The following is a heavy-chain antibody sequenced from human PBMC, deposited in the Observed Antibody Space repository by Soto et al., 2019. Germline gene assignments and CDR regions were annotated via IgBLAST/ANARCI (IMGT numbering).Heavy chain of an antibody. V-gene: IGHV5-10-1*01. Sequence: GESLKISCKGSGYSSTIYWISWVRQMPGKGLEWMGRIDPSDSYTNYSPSFQGHVTISADKSISTAYLQWSSLKASDTAMYYCARHRRIAAAGTGTWDYYYGMDVWGQGTTVTVSS. D-gene: IGHD6-13*01. CDR3: ARHRRIAAAGTGTWDYYYGMDV. CDR1: GYSSTIYW. J-gene: IGHJ6*02. CDR2: IDPSDSYT.